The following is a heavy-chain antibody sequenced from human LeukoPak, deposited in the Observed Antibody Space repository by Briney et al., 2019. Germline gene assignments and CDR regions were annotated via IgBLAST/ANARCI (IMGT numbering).Heavy chain of an antibody. J-gene: IGHJ4*02. CDR3: ARNNFGDFLELAY. D-gene: IGHD2-21*02. V-gene: IGHV4-31*03. CDR1: GGSISSGGYY. Sequence: PSETLSLTCTVSGGSISSGGYYWSWIRQLPGKGLEWIGYIYSSGITHYSPSVKSRLTISVDTSKNQFSLDLSSVTAADTAVYFCARNNFGDFLELAYWGQGTLVTVSS. CDR2: IYSSGIT.